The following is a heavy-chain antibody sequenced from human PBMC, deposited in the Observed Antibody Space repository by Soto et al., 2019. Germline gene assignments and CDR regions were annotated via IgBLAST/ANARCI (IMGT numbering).Heavy chain of an antibody. J-gene: IGHJ6*03. Sequence: SVTGSCKASGGTFSSDTISWVRQAPGQGLEWMGRIIPILGIANYAQKFQGRVTITADKSTSTAYMELSSLRSEDTAVYYCGRDYNGIGVVYIDVWGKANTVTVSS. V-gene: IGHV1-69*04. D-gene: IGHD3-3*01. CDR2: IIPILGIA. CDR1: GGTFSSDT. CDR3: GRDYNGIGVVYIDV.